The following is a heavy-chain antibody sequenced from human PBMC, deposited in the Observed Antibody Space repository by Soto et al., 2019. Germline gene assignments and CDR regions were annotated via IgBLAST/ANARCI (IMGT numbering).Heavy chain of an antibody. CDR3: ARGGGVVVAGYYYYYGMDV. V-gene: IGHV4-59*01. CDR2: IYYSGST. Sequence: SETLSLTCTVSGGSISRYYRSWIRQPPGKGLEWIGYIYYSGSTNYNPSLKSRVTISVDTSKNQFSLKLSSVTAADTAVYYCARGGGVVVAGYYYYYGMDVWGQGTTVTVSS. D-gene: IGHD2-15*01. CDR1: GGSISRYY. J-gene: IGHJ6*02.